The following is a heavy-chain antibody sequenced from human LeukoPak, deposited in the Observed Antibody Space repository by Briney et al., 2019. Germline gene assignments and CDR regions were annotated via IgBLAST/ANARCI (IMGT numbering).Heavy chain of an antibody. CDR1: GGSFSGYH. CDR3: ARATPNYDFWSGYYSGYFDY. V-gene: IGHV4-34*01. Sequence: SETLSLTCAVYGGSFSGYHWSWIRQPPGKGLEWIGEINHSGSTNYNPSLKSRVTISVDTSKNQFSLKLSSVTAADTAVYYCARATPNYDFWSGYYSGYFDYWGQGTLVTVSS. CDR2: INHSGST. D-gene: IGHD3-3*01. J-gene: IGHJ4*02.